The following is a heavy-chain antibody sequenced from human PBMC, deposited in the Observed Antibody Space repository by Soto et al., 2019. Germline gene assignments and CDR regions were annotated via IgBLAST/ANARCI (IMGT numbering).Heavy chain of an antibody. Sequence: VGSLRLSCSASGFDFNIYYMSWIRQPPGKGLEWVADMNSNGATTHYADSVKGRFTISRDNSKNSLYLQMNSLRAEDTAVYYCAKDLTPTGIAVAGTVSFDYWGQGTLVTVSS. V-gene: IGHV3-23*01. CDR3: AKDLTPTGIAVAGTVSFDY. D-gene: IGHD6-19*01. J-gene: IGHJ4*02. CDR2: MNSNGATT. CDR1: GFDFNIYY.